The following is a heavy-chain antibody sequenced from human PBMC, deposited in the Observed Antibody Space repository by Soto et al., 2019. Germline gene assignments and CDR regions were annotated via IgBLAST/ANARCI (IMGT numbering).Heavy chain of an antibody. CDR2: ISYDGSNK. CDR3: ARALLRNYYYYYGMDV. Sequence: PGGSLRLSCAASGFTFSRYAMHWVRQAPGKGLEWVAVISYDGSNKYYADSVKGRFTISRDNSKNTLYLQMNSLRAEDTAVYYCARALLRNYYYYYGMDVWGQGTTVTVSS. D-gene: IGHD4-17*01. V-gene: IGHV3-30-3*01. J-gene: IGHJ6*02. CDR1: GFTFSRYA.